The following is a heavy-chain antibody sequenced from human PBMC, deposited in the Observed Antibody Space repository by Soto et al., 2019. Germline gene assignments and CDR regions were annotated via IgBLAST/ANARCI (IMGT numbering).Heavy chain of an antibody. CDR3: AGGDLAVDTPYYYSGMDV. CDR2: IIPTFGTA. CDR1: GGTFSSYA. J-gene: IGHJ6*02. D-gene: IGHD5-18*01. Sequence: GASVKVSCKASGGTFSSYAISWVRQAPGQGLEWMGGIIPTFGTANYAQKFQGRVTITADESTSTAYMELSSLRSEDTAVYYCAGGDLAVDTPYYYSGMDVSGQGPTVTVYS. V-gene: IGHV1-69*13.